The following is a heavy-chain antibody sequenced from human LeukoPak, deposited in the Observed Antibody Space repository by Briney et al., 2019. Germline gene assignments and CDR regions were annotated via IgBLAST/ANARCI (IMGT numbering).Heavy chain of an antibody. J-gene: IGHJ4*02. CDR3: ARVFSGSGSTGSFDF. D-gene: IGHD3-3*01. CDR1: GFTFSSYG. CDR2: ISYDGSNK. Sequence: GGSLRLSCAASGFTFSSYGMHWVRQAPGKGLEWVAVISYDGSNKYYADSVKGRFTISRDNSKNTLYLLVDSLRVDDTAVYFCARVFSGSGSTGSFDFWGQGTLVIVSS. V-gene: IGHV3-30*03.